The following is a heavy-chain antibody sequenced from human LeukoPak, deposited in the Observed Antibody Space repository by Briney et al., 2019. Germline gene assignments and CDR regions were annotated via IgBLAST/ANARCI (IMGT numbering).Heavy chain of an antibody. CDR3: AKLPYYYGSGSLPENDY. J-gene: IGHJ4*02. CDR2: ISGSGGST. Sequence: GGSLRLSCAASGFTFSSYAMSWVRQAPGKGLEWVSAISGSGGSTYYADSVKGRFTISRDNSKITLYLQMNSLRAEDTAVYYCAKLPYYYGSGSLPENDYWGQGTLVTVSS. CDR1: GFTFSSYA. V-gene: IGHV3-23*01. D-gene: IGHD3-10*01.